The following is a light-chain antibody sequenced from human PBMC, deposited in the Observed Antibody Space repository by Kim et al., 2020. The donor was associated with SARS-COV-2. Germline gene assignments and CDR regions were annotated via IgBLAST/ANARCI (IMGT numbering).Light chain of an antibody. CDR2: QDT. Sequence: VSPRPTATSTGSGVRLGDTDVCGNQQKPGQSPVLVSYQDTQRPSGIPERFAGADSGHTATLTISGSQAMVEDDYYGQGWDSSTVVFGGGTQLTVL. J-gene: IGLJ2*01. V-gene: IGLV3-1*01. CDR1: RLGDTD. CDR3: QGWDSSTVV.